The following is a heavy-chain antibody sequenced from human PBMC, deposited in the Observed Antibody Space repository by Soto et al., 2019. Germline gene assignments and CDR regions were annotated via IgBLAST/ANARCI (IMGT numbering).Heavy chain of an antibody. CDR1: GYDFMTYC. CDR3: ARHGGRRPQLFYYYGMDV. CDR2: IYPGDSDT. V-gene: IGHV5-51*01. D-gene: IGHD3-16*01. Sequence: GESLKISCQGSGYDFMTYCIGWTRQLPGKGLELMGSIYPGDSDTRYRPSFQGQVTISADKSISTASLQWSSLRASDTAMYYCARHGGRRPQLFYYYGMDVWGQGTTVTVFS. J-gene: IGHJ6*02.